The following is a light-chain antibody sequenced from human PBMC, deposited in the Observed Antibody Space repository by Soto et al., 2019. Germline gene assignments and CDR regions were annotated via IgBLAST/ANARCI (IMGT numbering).Light chain of an antibody. V-gene: IGKV3D-15*01. CDR2: DAS. Sequence: EIVMTQSPATLSVSPGERATLSCRASQTVRNNLAWYQQRPGQAPRLLIYDASSRATGIPARFSGSGSGTDFTLTSSSLEPEDFAVYYCQQYASSPRTFGQGTKVDIK. CDR1: QTVRNN. J-gene: IGKJ1*01. CDR3: QQYASSPRT.